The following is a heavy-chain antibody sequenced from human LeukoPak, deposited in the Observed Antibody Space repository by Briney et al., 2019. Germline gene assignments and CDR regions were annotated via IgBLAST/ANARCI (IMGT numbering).Heavy chain of an antibody. CDR3: ARASYYYGSSLDY. V-gene: IGHV4-59*12. CDR1: GGSISSYY. D-gene: IGHD3-10*01. J-gene: IGHJ4*02. CDR2: IYYSGST. Sequence: SETLSLTCTVSGGSISSYYWSWIRQPPGKGLEWIGYIYYSGSTNYNPFLKSRVTISVDTSKNQFSLKLSSVTAADTAVYYCARASYYYGSSLDYWGQGTLVTVSS.